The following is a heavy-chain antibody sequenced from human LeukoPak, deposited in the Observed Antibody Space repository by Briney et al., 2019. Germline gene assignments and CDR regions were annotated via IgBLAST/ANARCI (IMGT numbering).Heavy chain of an antibody. CDR1: GGSISSYY. Sequence: SETLSLTCTVSGGSISSYYWSWIRQPAGKGLEWIGRIYTSGSTNYNPSLKSRVTISVDTSKNQFSLKLSSVTAADTAVYYCAGAGGEQQLEYYYYYYMDVWGKGTTVTVSS. V-gene: IGHV4-4*07. D-gene: IGHD6-13*01. CDR2: IYTSGST. CDR3: AGAGGEQQLEYYYYYYMDV. J-gene: IGHJ6*03.